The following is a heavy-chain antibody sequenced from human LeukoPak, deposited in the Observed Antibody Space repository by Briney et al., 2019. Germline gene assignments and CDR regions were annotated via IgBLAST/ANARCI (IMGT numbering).Heavy chain of an antibody. CDR3: ARGTSRYYYYGMDV. J-gene: IGHJ6*02. D-gene: IGHD3-9*01. CDR2: ISWSSGTI. V-gene: IGHV3-20*01. Sequence: GGSLRLSCAASGFTFDDHGMHWVRQAPGKGLEWVSGISWSSGTIGYADSVKGRFTISRDNAKNSLYLQMNSLRAEDTALYHCARGTSRYYYYGMDVWGQGITVTVSS. CDR1: GFTFDDHG.